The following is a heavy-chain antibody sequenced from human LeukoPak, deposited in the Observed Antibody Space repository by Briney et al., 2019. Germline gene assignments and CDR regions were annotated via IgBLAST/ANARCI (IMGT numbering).Heavy chain of an antibody. CDR3: ARDRSSVYYFDY. D-gene: IGHD6-13*01. J-gene: IGHJ4*02. Sequence: PGRSLRLSCAASGFTFSSYGMHWVRQAPGKGLEWVAVISYDGSNKYYADSVKGRFTISRDNSKNTLYLQMNSLRAEDTAVYYCARDRSSVYYFDYWGQGTLVTVSS. CDR1: GFTFSSYG. V-gene: IGHV3-30*03. CDR2: ISYDGSNK.